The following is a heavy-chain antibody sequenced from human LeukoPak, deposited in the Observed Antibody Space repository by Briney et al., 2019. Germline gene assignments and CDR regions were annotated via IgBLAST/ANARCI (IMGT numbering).Heavy chain of an antibody. D-gene: IGHD4-11*01. Sequence: SETLSLTCTVSGGSITNYYWTWIRQPPGKGLEWIGYISYNGNTNNNPSLKSRVTISIDTSKNQFSLRLSSVTAADTAVYYCSRAPFSNPEFWGQGTLVTVSS. V-gene: IGHV4-59*01. CDR1: GGSITNYY. CDR2: ISYNGNT. CDR3: SRAPFSNPEF. J-gene: IGHJ4*02.